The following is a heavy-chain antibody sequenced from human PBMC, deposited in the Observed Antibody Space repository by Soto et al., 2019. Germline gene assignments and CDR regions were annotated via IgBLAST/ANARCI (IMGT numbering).Heavy chain of an antibody. J-gene: IGHJ4*02. V-gene: IGHV4-38-2*01. CDR2: TFHSGTT. CDR1: SDFITYGYY. CDR3: ARRGSRSTSALPSYDY. D-gene: IGHD1-26*01. Sequence: PSEALSLTCDVSSDFITYGYYFDWIRQPPGKGLEWIGSTFHSGTTYYNPSLKCRLTISMDTSKTLFSLKLTSVTAADTAVYYCARRGSRSTSALPSYDYWGQVSRVTVAS.